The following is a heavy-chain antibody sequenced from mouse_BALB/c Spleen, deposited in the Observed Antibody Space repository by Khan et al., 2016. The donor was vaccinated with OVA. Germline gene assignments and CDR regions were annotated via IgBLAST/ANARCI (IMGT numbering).Heavy chain of an antibody. Sequence: VQLKQSGAGLVQPGGSLKLSCAASGFTFSSYGMSWVRQTPDKRLELVATINSNGGSTYYPDSVKGRFTISRDTSTNTLYLQMSSLKSEDTAMYYYARMARTINWCQGTTLTGPS. CDR1: GFTFSSYG. CDR2: INSNGGST. V-gene: IGHV5-6-3*01. J-gene: IGHJ2*01. CDR3: ARMARTIN.